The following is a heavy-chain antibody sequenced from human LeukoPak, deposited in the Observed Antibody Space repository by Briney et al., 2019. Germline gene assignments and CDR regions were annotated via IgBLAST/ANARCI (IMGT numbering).Heavy chain of an antibody. V-gene: IGHV3-23*01. D-gene: IGHD3-22*01. CDR3: TTDHYYDSRGYQHYFDY. CDR1: GFTFSTYA. CDR2: ISGSGGST. Sequence: GGSLRLSCAASGFTFSTYAMNWVRQAPGKGLEWVSVISGSGGSTYYADSVKGRFTISRANFKNTLYLQMNSLKTEDTGVYYCTTDHYYDSRGYQHYFDYWGQGTLVTVSS. J-gene: IGHJ4*02.